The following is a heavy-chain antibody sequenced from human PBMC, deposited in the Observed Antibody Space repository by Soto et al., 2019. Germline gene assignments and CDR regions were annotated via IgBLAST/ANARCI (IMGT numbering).Heavy chain of an antibody. V-gene: IGHV1-18*01. CDR2: ISAYNGNT. CDR1: GYTVSSYG. Sequence: ASVKVACTASGYTVSSYGIGGVRQAPGQGLEWMGWISAYNGNTNYAQKLQGRVTMTTDTSTSTAHMELRSLRSDDTAVYYWARDNYDKRFGLDYWGQGTLVTVSS. J-gene: IGHJ4*02. CDR3: ARDNYDKRFGLDY. D-gene: IGHD3-22*01.